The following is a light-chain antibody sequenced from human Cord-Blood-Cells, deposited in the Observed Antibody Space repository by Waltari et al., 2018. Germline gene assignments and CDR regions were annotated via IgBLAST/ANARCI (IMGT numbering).Light chain of an antibody. CDR1: SSDVGSYNL. CDR2: EGS. Sequence: QSALTQPASVSGSPGQSITISCTGTSSDVGSYNLFSWYQQHPGKAPKPLIYEGSKRRSGVSNRFSGSKSGNTAALTISGLQAEDEADYYCCSYAGSSTWVFGGGTKLTVL. CDR3: CSYAGSSTWV. J-gene: IGLJ3*02. V-gene: IGLV2-23*01.